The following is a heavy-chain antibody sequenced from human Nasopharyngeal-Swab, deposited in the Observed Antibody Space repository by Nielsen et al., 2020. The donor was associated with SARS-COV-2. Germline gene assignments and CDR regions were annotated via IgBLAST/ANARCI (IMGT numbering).Heavy chain of an antibody. V-gene: IGHV3-30*18. Sequence: GESLKISCAASGFTFSSYGMHWVRQAPGKGLEWVAVISYDGSNKYYADPVKGRFTISRDNSKNTLYLQMNSLRAEDTAVYYCAKEPSSGSYPSWGQGTLVTVS. CDR3: AKEPSSGSYPS. J-gene: IGHJ4*02. D-gene: IGHD1-26*01. CDR1: GFTFSSYG. CDR2: ISYDGSNK.